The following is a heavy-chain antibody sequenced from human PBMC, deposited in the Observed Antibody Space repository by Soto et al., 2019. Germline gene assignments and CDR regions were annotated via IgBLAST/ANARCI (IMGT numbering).Heavy chain of an antibody. J-gene: IGHJ4*02. D-gene: IGHD6-13*01. V-gene: IGHV4-4*07. CDR2: IFTNEHI. CDR3: ARDRLGEDQQPFDY. CDR1: GGSISPYY. Sequence: QVQLQESGPGLLRPSETLSLTCTVSGGSISPYYWNWIRQPAGKRLEWIGRIFTNEHINYNPSLKSRATLSVDMSKNQFSLKLTSVTADDTAVYYCARDRLGEDQQPFDYWGQGTPVTVSS.